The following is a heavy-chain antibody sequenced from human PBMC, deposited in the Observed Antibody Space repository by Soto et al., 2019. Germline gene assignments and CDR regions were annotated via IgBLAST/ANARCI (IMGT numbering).Heavy chain of an antibody. CDR2: IYYSGST. Sequence: PSETLSLTCTVSGGSISSYYWSWIRQPPGKGLEWIGYIYYSGSTNYNPSLKSRVTISVDTSKNQFSLKLSSVTAADTAVYYCARHEAAYYYDSSGYPAQFDYWGQGTLVTVSS. J-gene: IGHJ4*02. D-gene: IGHD3-22*01. CDR1: GGSISSYY. V-gene: IGHV4-59*08. CDR3: ARHEAAYYYDSSGYPAQFDY.